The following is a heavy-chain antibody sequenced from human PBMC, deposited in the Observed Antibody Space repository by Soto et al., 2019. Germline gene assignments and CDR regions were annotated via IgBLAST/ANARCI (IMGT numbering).Heavy chain of an antibody. J-gene: IGHJ6*04. V-gene: IGHV4-34*01. CDR3: AILSSGLYSSSNQEV. D-gene: IGHD6-13*01. Sequence: SATLSLTCAVYGGAFSGYCWTWIRQTPGKGLEWIGEVNHSGSTNYNPSLKSRVTISVDTSKNQFSLKLRSVTAGDTAVYYCAILSSGLYSSSNQEVWGKGTTVTVSP. CDR2: VNHSGST. CDR1: GGAFSGYC.